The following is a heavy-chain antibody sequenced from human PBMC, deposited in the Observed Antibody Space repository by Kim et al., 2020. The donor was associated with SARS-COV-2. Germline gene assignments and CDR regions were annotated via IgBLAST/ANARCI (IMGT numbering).Heavy chain of an antibody. D-gene: IGHD6-13*01. V-gene: IGHV4-39*01. CDR3: ARLVSGSSWRDKDPRYFDY. J-gene: IGHJ4*02. CDR2: IYYSGST. Sequence: SETLSLTCTVSGGSISSSSYYWGWIRQPPGKGLEWIGSIYYSGSTYYNPSLKSRVTISVDTSKNQFSLKLSSVTAADTAVYYCARLVSGSSWRDKDPRYFDYWGQGTLVTVSS. CDR1: GGSISSSSYY.